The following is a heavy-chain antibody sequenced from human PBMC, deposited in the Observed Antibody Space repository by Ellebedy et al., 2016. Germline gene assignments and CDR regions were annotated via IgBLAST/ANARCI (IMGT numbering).Heavy chain of an antibody. V-gene: IGHV4-59*08. D-gene: IGHD6-19*01. Sequence: GSLRLSCTVSGGSISSYYWSWIRQPPGKGLEWIGYIFYSGSSNYNPSLKSRVTISVDTSKNQFSLKLSSVTAADTAVYYCAALQWLAPAWYFDLWGRGTLVTVS. CDR1: GGSISSYY. CDR3: AALQWLAPAWYFDL. J-gene: IGHJ2*01. CDR2: IFYSGSS.